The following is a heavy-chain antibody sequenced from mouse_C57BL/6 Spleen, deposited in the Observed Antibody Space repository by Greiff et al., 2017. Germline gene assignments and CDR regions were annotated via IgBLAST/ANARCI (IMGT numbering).Heavy chain of an antibody. Sequence: VHLKQSGAELVRPGASVKLSCTASGFNIKDDYMHWVKQRPEQGLEWIGWIDPENGDTEYASKFQGKATITADTSSNTAYLQLSSLTSEDTAVYYCTLYYSNYPFFAYWGQGTLVTVSA. CDR2: IDPENGDT. CDR1: GFNIKDDY. CDR3: TLYYSNYPFFAY. J-gene: IGHJ3*01. D-gene: IGHD2-5*01. V-gene: IGHV14-4*01.